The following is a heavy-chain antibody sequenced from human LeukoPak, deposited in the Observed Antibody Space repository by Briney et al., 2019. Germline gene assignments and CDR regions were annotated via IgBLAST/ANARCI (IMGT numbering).Heavy chain of an antibody. CDR2: ISYDGSNK. J-gene: IGHJ3*02. V-gene: IGHV3-30*03. CDR1: GFTFSSYG. Sequence: GGSLRLSCAASGFTFSSYGMHWARQAPGKGLEWVAVISYDGSNKYYADSVKGRFTISRDNSKNTPYLQMNSLRAEDTAVYYCAADYYDSSGYYYGYAFDIWGQGTMVTVSS. CDR3: AADYYDSSGYYYGYAFDI. D-gene: IGHD3-22*01.